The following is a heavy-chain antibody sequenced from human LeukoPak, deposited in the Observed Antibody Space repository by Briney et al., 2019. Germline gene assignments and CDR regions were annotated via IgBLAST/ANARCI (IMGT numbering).Heavy chain of an antibody. Sequence: ASVKVSCKASGYIFTSYGISWVRQAPGHGLEWMGWITTYNGNTNYEQKLQGRVTMTTDTSTSTAYMELRSLRSDDTAVYYCARSHIVVVTASTPTYFYYYMDVWGKGTTVTISS. CDR2: ITTYNGNT. V-gene: IGHV1-18*01. CDR3: ARSHIVVVTASTPTYFYYYMDV. J-gene: IGHJ6*03. CDR1: GYIFTSYG. D-gene: IGHD2-21*02.